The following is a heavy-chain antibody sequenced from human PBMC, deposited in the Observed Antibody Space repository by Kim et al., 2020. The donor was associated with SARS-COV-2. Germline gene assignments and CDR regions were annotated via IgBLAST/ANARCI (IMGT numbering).Heavy chain of an antibody. CDR1: GFTFSSYS. J-gene: IGHJ6*02. V-gene: IGHV3-21*01. Sequence: GGSLRLSCAASGFTFSSYSMNWVRQAPGKGLEWVSSISSSSSYIYYADSVKGRFTISRDNAKNSLYLQMNSLRAEDTAVYYCARESQDIVLMGSLVYYYYGMDVWGQGTTVTVSS. CDR2: ISSSSSYI. CDR3: ARESQDIVLMGSLVYYYYGMDV. D-gene: IGHD2-8*01.